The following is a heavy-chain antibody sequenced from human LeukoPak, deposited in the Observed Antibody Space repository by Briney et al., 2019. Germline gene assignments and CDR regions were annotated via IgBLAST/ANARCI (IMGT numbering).Heavy chain of an antibody. V-gene: IGHV3-23*01. CDR3: AKDHCSSTSCPLDY. D-gene: IGHD2-2*01. Sequence: RPGGSLRLSCAASGSTFSSYAMSWVRQAPGKGLEWVSAISGSGGSTYYADSVKGRFTISRENSKNTLYLQMNSLRGEDTAVDYCAKDHCSSTSCPLDYWGQGTLVTVSS. J-gene: IGHJ4*02. CDR2: ISGSGGST. CDR1: GSTFSSYA.